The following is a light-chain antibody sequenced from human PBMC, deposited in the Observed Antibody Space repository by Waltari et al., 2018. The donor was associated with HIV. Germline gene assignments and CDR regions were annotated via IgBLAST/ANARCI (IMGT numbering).Light chain of an antibody. CDR2: NAS. Sequence: DIQMTQSPSTLSASVGDRVTITCRASPFIGVWLAWFQQKPGKAPSLLIYNASTLETGVPSRFSGSGSGTEFTLTFSSLQPDDFATYYCQHYNSYPPSFGQGTKLEIK. J-gene: IGKJ2*03. V-gene: IGKV1-5*03. CDR1: PFIGVW. CDR3: QHYNSYPPS.